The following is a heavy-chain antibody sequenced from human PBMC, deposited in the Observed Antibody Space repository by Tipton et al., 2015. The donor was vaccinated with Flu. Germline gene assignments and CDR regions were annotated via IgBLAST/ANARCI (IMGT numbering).Heavy chain of an antibody. CDR2: TFHSGNT. Sequence: TLSLTCTVSGGSINSYYWSWIRQPPGKGLEWIGNTFHSGNTYLNPSLKSRVTISIDTSRNQFSLKVSSVTAADTAVYYCARRDYSNYVSDPKNWFDPWGQGALVTVSS. J-gene: IGHJ5*02. D-gene: IGHD4-11*01. CDR3: ARRDYSNYVSDPKNWFDP. V-gene: IGHV4-59*08. CDR1: GGSINSYY.